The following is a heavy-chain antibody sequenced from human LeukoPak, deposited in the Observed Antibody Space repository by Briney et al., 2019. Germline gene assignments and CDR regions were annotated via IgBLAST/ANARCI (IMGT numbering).Heavy chain of an antibody. CDR3: ARAVAGRVDAFDI. J-gene: IGHJ3*02. CDR2: IYYTGRT. D-gene: IGHD6-19*01. CDR1: GGSISSGDFH. Sequence: SGTLSLTCAVSGGSISSGDFHWSWVRQPPGKGLEWIGYIYYTGRTYYNPSLKSRVTISVDTSKNQFSLKLSSVTAADTAVYYCARAVAGRVDAFDIWGQGTMVTVSS. V-gene: IGHV4-30-4*02.